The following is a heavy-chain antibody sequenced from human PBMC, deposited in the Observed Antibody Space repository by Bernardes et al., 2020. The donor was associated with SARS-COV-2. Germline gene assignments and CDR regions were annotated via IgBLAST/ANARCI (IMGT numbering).Heavy chain of an antibody. J-gene: IGHJ4*02. Sequence: GGSLRLSCAASGFSFSTSAMSWVRQAPGMGLEWVSSISIGGNTYFADSAQGRFTISRDNSKNTPLVQMSSLRAEDTGVFYCTKEIRPNDYWGQGTLVTVSS. CDR1: GFSFSTSA. V-gene: IGHV3-23*01. CDR2: ISIGGNT. D-gene: IGHD3-3*02. CDR3: TKEIRPNDY.